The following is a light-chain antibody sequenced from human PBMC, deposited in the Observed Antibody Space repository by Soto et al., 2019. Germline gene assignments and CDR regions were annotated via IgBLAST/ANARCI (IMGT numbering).Light chain of an antibody. CDR2: GAS. Sequence: DIVLTQSPGTLSLSPGERATLSCRASQSVSSSYLAWYQQKPGQAPRLLIYGASSRATGIPYRFSGSGSGTDFTLTISRLEPEDFAVYYCQQYSSSAWTFGQGTKVEIK. J-gene: IGKJ1*01. CDR1: QSVSSSY. V-gene: IGKV3-20*01. CDR3: QQYSSSAWT.